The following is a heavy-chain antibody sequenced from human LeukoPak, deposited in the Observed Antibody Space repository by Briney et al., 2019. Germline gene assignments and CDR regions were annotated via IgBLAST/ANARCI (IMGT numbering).Heavy chain of an antibody. D-gene: IGHD4-17*01. CDR2: IIPIFGTA. V-gene: IGHV1-69*13. J-gene: IGHJ3*02. CDR1: GGTFSSYA. CDR3: TRGNQQGGDYSAFDI. Sequence: SVKVSCKASGGTFSSYAISWVRQAPGQGLEWMGGIIPIFGTANYAQKFQGRVTITADESTSTAYMELSSLRSEDTAVYYCTRGNQQGGDYSAFDIWGPGTMVTVSS.